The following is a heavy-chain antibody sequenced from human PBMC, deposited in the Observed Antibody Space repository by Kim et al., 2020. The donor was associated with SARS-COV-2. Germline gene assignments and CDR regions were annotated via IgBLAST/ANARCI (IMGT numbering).Heavy chain of an antibody. D-gene: IGHD6-13*01. Sequence: GGSLRLSCAASGFTVSSNYMSWVRQAPGKGLEWVSAIYSGGSTYYADSATGRFTISRDNSKYTLYLQMNSPRAEDTAVYYCARDFPRKPGIAAAWGQATL. J-gene: IGHJ5*02. CDR2: IYSGGST. CDR1: GFTVSSNY. CDR3: ARDFPRKPGIAAA. V-gene: IGHV3-53*01.